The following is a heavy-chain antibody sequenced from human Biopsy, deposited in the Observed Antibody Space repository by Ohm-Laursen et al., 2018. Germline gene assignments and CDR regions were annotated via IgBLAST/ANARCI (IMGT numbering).Heavy chain of an antibody. Sequence: SETLSLTCTVSGGSISGSSWSWIRQAPGRGLEWVGYISYSGSTSNNPSLKIRITISVNTSKNQIPLKVTSGTAADTAVYYCAKHGSGWTGDDALHIWGQGTMVTVSS. D-gene: IGHD6-19*01. CDR1: GGSISGSS. V-gene: IGHV4-59*08. CDR3: AKHGSGWTGDDALHI. J-gene: IGHJ3*02. CDR2: ISYSGST.